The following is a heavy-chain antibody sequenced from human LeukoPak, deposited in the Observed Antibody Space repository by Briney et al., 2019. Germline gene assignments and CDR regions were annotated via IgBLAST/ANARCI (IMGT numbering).Heavy chain of an antibody. CDR2: INHSGST. CDR3: ARDRTKHTVTTHFDL. Sequence: SETLSLTCAVYGGSFSGYYWSWIRQPPGKGLEWIGEINHSGSTNYNPSLKSRVTISVDTSKNQLSLRLDSVTAADTAVYYCARDRTKHTVTTHFDLWGQGSLVVVSS. D-gene: IGHD4-17*01. J-gene: IGHJ4*02. CDR1: GGSFSGYY. V-gene: IGHV4-34*01.